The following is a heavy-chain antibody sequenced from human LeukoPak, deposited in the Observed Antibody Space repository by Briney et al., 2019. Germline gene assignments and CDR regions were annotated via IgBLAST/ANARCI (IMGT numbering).Heavy chain of an antibody. CDR1: GFTFSSYW. CDR2: INTDGSST. D-gene: IGHD3-22*01. Sequence: GGSLRLSCAASGFTFSSYWMRWVRQAPGKGLVWVSRINTDGSSTSYADSVKGRFTISRDNAKNTLYLQMNSLRAEDTAVYYCARDLQAYYYDSSGYLWGQGTLVTVSS. J-gene: IGHJ4*02. CDR3: ARDLQAYYYDSSGYL. V-gene: IGHV3-74*01.